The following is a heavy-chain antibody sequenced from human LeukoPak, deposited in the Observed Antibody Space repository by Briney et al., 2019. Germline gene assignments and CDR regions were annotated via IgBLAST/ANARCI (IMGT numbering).Heavy chain of an antibody. V-gene: IGHV4-59*01. J-gene: IGHJ4*02. D-gene: IGHD3-10*01. CDR2: IYCSGST. CDR1: GGSISRYY. Sequence: SETLSLTCTVSGGSISRYYWSRIRQPPGKGLEWIGYIYCSGSTNYNPSLKSRVTISVDTSKNQFSLKLSSVTAADTAVYYCARESSGEGSGSYYNGFDYWGQGTLVTVSS. CDR3: ARESSGEGSGSYYNGFDY.